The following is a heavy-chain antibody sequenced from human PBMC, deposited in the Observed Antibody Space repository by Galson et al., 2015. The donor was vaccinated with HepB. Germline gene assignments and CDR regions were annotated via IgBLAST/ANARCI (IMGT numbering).Heavy chain of an antibody. J-gene: IGHJ4*02. Sequence: SLRLSCAASGFTVSSDYMSWVRQAPGKGLEWVSAIYSGGFTYYADSVKGRFTISRDSSKNTVYLGMNSLRAEDTAVYYCASRTYRDLDGPPLDYWGQGTLVTVSS. CDR1: GFTVSSDY. CDR2: IYSGGFT. V-gene: IGHV3-53*01. D-gene: IGHD1-1*01. CDR3: ASRTYRDLDGPPLDY.